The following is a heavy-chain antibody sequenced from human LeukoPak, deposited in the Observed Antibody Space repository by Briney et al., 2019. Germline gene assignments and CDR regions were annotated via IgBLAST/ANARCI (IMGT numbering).Heavy chain of an antibody. D-gene: IGHD4/OR15-4a*01. CDR2: INSDGSST. CDR1: GFTFSSYW. V-gene: IGHV3-74*01. CDR3: ARSLQYGADYNYYFDF. J-gene: IGHJ4*02. Sequence: AGGSLRLPCAASGFTFSSYWMHWVRQAPGKGLVWVSRINSDGSSTSYADSVKGRFTISRDNAKNTLSLQMNSLRAEDTAVYYCARSLQYGADYNYYFDFWGQGTLVTVSS.